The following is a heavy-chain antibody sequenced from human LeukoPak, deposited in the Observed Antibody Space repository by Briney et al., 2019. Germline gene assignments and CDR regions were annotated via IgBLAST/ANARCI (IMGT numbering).Heavy chain of an antibody. CDR1: GGSISSSNW. D-gene: IGHD6-13*01. J-gene: IGHJ5*02. V-gene: IGHV4-4*02. CDR3: ARLKRGIGAAGTSLRGWFDP. Sequence: SETLSLTCAVSGGSISSSNWWSWVRQPPGKGLEWIGEIYHSGSTNYNPSLKSRVTISVDKSKNQFSLKLSSVTAADTAVYYCARLKRGIGAAGTSLRGWFDPWGQGTLVTVSS. CDR2: IYHSGST.